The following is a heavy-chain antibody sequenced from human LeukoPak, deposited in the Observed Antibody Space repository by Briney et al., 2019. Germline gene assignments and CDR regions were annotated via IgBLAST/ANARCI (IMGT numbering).Heavy chain of an antibody. CDR1: GGSISGSSSY. D-gene: IGHD1-26*01. Sequence: SETLSLTCTVSGGSISGSSSYWAWIRQPPGKGLEWIGSIYYSGSTYFNPSLNSRVTVSVDTSKNQFSLRLSSVTAADTAVYFCARQISGSLYYFDYWGQGTLVTVSS. J-gene: IGHJ4*02. CDR2: IYYSGST. V-gene: IGHV4-39*01. CDR3: ARQISGSLYYFDY.